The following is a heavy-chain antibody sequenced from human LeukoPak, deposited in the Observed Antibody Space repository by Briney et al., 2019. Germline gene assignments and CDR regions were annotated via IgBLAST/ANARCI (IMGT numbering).Heavy chain of an antibody. V-gene: IGHV3-23*01. CDR3: AKDPAFIWSGSRDYFDY. Sequence: PGGSLRLSCAASGFTFSSYAMSWVRQAPGKGLEWVSALSGSGGSTYYADSVKGRFTISRDNSKNTLYLQMNSLRAEDTAVYYCAKDPAFIWSGSRDYFDYWGQGTLVTVSS. CDR1: GFTFSSYA. J-gene: IGHJ4*02. CDR2: LSGSGGST. D-gene: IGHD3-3*01.